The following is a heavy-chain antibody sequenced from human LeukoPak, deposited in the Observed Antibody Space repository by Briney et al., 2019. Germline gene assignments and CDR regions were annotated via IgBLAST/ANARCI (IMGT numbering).Heavy chain of an antibody. CDR1: GFTFSSYG. J-gene: IGHJ6*04. CDR3: AKGVGSTWLSTLSQVTMDV. D-gene: IGHD2/OR15-2a*01. CDR2: ISYDGSNK. Sequence: QAGGSLRLSCAASGFTFSSYGMHWVRQAPGKGLEWVAVISYDGSNKYYADSVKGRFTISRGNSKNTLYLQMNSLRVEDTAVYYCAKGVGSTWLSTLSQVTMDVWGKGTTVTVSS. V-gene: IGHV3-30*18.